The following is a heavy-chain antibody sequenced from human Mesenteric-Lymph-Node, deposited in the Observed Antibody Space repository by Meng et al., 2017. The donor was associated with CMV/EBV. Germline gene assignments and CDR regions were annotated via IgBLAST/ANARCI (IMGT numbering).Heavy chain of an antibody. D-gene: IGHD3-10*01. Sequence: ASVKVSCKASGYTFTAYYIHWVRQAPGQGLEWMGWINPNGGGTNYAQEFQGRVTMTRDTSITTAYMELTSLRSDDTAVYYCARSFGQSIRGYYCGMDVWGQGTTVTVSS. J-gene: IGHJ6*02. V-gene: IGHV1-2*02. CDR2: INPNGGGT. CDR3: ARSFGQSIRGYYCGMDV. CDR1: GYTFTAYY.